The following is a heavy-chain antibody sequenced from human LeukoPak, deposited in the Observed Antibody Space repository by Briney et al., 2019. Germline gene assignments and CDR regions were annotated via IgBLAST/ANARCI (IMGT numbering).Heavy chain of an antibody. Sequence: ASVKVSCKVYGYTLTELSMHWVRQAPGKGLEWMGGFDPEDGETIYAQKFQGRVTMTEDTSTDTAYMELSSLRSEDTAVYYCATDLRGYYDSSYDAFDIWGQGTMVTVSS. CDR3: ATDLRGYYDSSYDAFDI. J-gene: IGHJ3*02. CDR1: GYTLTELS. D-gene: IGHD3-22*01. CDR2: FDPEDGET. V-gene: IGHV1-24*01.